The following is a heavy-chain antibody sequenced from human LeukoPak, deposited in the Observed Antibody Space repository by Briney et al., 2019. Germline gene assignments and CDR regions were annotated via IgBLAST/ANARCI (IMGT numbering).Heavy chain of an antibody. CDR1: GFIFSSYA. CDR2: ISGSGDSM. V-gene: IGHV3-23*01. D-gene: IGHD7-27*01. J-gene: IGHJ4*02. Sequence: PGGSLRLSCAASGFIFSSYAMNWVRQAPGKGLEWVSVISGSGDSMFYADSVKGRFTVSRDNSKNTLFLQMNSLRAEDTAVYYCAKDGGLWVSAHWGDSWGRGTLVTVSS. CDR3: AKDGGLWVSAHWGDS.